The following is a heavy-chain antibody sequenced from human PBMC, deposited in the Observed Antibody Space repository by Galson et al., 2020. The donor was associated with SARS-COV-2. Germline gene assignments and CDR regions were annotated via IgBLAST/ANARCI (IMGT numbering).Heavy chain of an antibody. J-gene: IGHJ6*02. D-gene: IGHD3-10*01. CDR1: GFTFNNYA. CDR3: AKGSNASMDAAYYYYGMDV. Sequence: SLRLSCAASGFTFNNYAMTWVRQAPGKGLEWVSAISGSGHSTYYADSVKGRFTISRDNSKNNVYLQMDSLRGEDTAVYYCAKGSNASMDAAYYYYGMDVWGQGTTVTVSS. V-gene: IGHV3-23*01. CDR2: ISGSGHST.